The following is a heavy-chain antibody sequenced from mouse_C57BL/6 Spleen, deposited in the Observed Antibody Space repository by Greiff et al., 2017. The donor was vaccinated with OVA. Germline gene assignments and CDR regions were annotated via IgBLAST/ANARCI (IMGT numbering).Heavy chain of an antibody. Sequence: EVQLVESGGGLVQPGGSLKLSCAASGFTFSDYYMYWVRQTPEQRLEWVAYISNGGGSTYYPDTVKGRFTISSDNSTNTLYLQMSRLKSEDTAMYYCARRYYDKENAMDYWGQGTSVTVSS. J-gene: IGHJ4*01. CDR1: GFTFSDYY. CDR3: ARRYYDKENAMDY. V-gene: IGHV5-12*01. CDR2: ISNGGGST. D-gene: IGHD2-4*01.